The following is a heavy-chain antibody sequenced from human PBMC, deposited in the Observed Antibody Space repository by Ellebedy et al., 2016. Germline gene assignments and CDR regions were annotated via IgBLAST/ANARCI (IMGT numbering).Heavy chain of an antibody. Sequence: SETLSLXXTVSGGSISSYYWSWIRQPPGKGLEWIGYIYYSGSTNYNPSLKSRVTISVDTSKNQFSLKLSSVTAADTAVYYCARGMVAATITYYYYYGMDVWGQGTTVTVSS. J-gene: IGHJ6*02. CDR3: ARGMVAATITYYYYYGMDV. V-gene: IGHV4-59*01. CDR2: IYYSGST. CDR1: GGSISSYY. D-gene: IGHD2-15*01.